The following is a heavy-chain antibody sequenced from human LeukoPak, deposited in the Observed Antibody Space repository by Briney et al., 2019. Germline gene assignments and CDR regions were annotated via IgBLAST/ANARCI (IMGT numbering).Heavy chain of an antibody. J-gene: IGHJ4*02. CDR2: IYSSGST. CDR3: ARSNWKYYFDF. D-gene: IGHD1-1*01. CDR1: GGSINSGDYY. Sequence: PSQTLSLTCTVSGGSINSGDYYWSWIRQPPGKGLEWIGYIYSSGSTYYNPSLKSRLTMSLDTSKSQFSLKVSSVTAADTAVYHCARSNWKYYFDFWGQGTLLTVSS. V-gene: IGHV4-30-4*08.